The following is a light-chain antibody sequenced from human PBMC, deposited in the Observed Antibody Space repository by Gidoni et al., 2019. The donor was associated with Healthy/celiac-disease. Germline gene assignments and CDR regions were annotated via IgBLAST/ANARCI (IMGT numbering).Light chain of an antibody. V-gene: IGKV3-20*01. CDR2: GAS. CDR3: QQYGSSLCS. J-gene: IGKJ2*04. CDR1: HSVSSSY. Sequence: EIVLTQSPGTLSLSPGERATLSCRASHSVSSSYLAWYQQKPGQAPRLLIYGASSRATGIPDRFSGSGSGTDFTLTISRLDPEDFAVYYCQQYGSSLCSFGQGTKLEIK.